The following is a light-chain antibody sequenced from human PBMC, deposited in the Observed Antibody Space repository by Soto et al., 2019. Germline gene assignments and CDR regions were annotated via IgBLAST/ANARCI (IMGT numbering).Light chain of an antibody. CDR1: SRDIGGYNY. J-gene: IGLJ2*01. Sequence: QSVLTQPASVSGSPGQSITISCTGTSRDIGGYNYVSWHQQHPGKAPKVIITEVSNRPSGVSDRFSGSKSGNTASLTISGLQAEDEADYYCSSYAGSNPHVVFGGGTKVTVL. CDR3: SSYAGSNPHVV. CDR2: EVS. V-gene: IGLV2-14*01.